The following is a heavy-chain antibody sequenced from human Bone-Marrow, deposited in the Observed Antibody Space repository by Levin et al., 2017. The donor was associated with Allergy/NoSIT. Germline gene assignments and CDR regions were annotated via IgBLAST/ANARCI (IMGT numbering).Heavy chain of an antibody. CDR1: GFTFGNFA. V-gene: IGHV3-23*01. CDR3: AKGMRWLQFDALDY. D-gene: IGHD5-24*01. J-gene: IGHJ4*02. Sequence: GESLKISCAASGFTFGNFAMSWVRQAPGKGLEWVAVISGSGHRTDYAESVKGRFTISRDNSMNMLFLQLNSLRVDDTAVYHCAKGMRWLQFDALDYWGQGSLVTVSS. CDR2: ISGSGHRT.